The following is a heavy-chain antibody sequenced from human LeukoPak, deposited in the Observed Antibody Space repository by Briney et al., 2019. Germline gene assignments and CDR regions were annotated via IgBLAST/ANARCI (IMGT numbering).Heavy chain of an antibody. Sequence: PGGSLRLSCAASGFTFSSYAMPWVRQAPGKGLEWVAVISYDGINKYYADSVKGRFTISRHNSKNTLYLQMNRLRAEDTAVYYCARLPGSYFPTKEGMDVWGQGTTVTVSS. CDR3: ARLPGSYFPTKEGMDV. V-gene: IGHV3-30*14. J-gene: IGHJ6*02. D-gene: IGHD1-26*01. CDR1: GFTFSSYA. CDR2: ISYDGINK.